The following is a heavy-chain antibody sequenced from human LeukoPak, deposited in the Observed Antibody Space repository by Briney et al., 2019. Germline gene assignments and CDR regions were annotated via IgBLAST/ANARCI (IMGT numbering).Heavy chain of an antibody. CDR2: INPSGDTT. V-gene: IGHV1-46*01. J-gene: IGHJ4*02. CDR3: ARAYYESSAYRHAVYFDY. Sequence: GASVKVSCKASRFTFTTYFMHWVRQAPGQGLEWMGKINPSGDTTTYAQKFQGRVTMTRDTSTSTVYMELRSLRSDDTAVYYCARAYYESSAYRHAVYFDYWGQGTLVTVSS. CDR1: RFTFTTYF. D-gene: IGHD3-22*01.